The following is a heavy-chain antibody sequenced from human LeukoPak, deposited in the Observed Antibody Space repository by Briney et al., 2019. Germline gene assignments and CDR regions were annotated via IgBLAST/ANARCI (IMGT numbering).Heavy chain of an antibody. CDR3: ARRKYFDSSGYYFDY. CDR1: GFTFSNYW. D-gene: IGHD3-22*01. J-gene: IGHJ4*02. Sequence: GSLRLSCAASGFTFSNYWMSWVRQAPGKGLEWVANIKRDGSEKYYVDFVKGRFTISRDNAKNSLYLQMNSLRAEDTAVFYCARRKYFDSSGYYFDYWGQGTLVTVSS. CDR2: IKRDGSEK. V-gene: IGHV3-7*04.